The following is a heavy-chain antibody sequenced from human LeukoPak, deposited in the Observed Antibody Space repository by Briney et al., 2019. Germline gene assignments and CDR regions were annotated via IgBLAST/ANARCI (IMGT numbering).Heavy chain of an antibody. J-gene: IGHJ4*02. CDR2: MSFDGSNK. Sequence: GGSLRLSCAASGFTFSTYAMHWVRQAPGKGLEWVAVMSFDGSNKYYADSVKGRFTISRDNSKNTLFLQMNTLTAEDTAIYYCARDSGNPRGYYYDSSGYFDYWGQGTLVTVSS. V-gene: IGHV3-30-3*01. CDR1: GFTFSTYA. CDR3: ARDSGNPRGYYYDSSGYFDY. D-gene: IGHD3-22*01.